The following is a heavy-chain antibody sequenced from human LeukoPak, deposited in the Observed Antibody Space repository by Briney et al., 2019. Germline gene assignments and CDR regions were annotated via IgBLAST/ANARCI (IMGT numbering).Heavy chain of an antibody. V-gene: IGHV4-31*03. CDR2: IYYSGST. J-gene: IGHJ3*02. Sequence: SETLSLTCTVSGGSISSGGYYWSWIRQHPGKGLEWIGYIYYSGSTYYNPSLKSRVTISVDTSKNQFSLKLSSVTAADTAVYYCASSLYYYDSSGLVIWGQGTMVTVSS. CDR1: GGSISSGGYY. CDR3: ASSLYYYDSSGLVI. D-gene: IGHD3-22*01.